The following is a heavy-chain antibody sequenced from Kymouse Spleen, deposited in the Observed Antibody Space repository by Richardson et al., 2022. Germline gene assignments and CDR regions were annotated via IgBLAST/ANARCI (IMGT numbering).Heavy chain of an antibody. V-gene: IGHV4-31*03. J-gene: IGHJ4*02. CDR1: GGSISSGGYY. CDR3: ARETARFWSGYYTGGYFDY. Sequence: QVQLQESGPGLVKPSQTLSLTCTVSGGSISSGGYYWSWIRQHPGKGLEWIGYIYYSGSTYYNPSLKSRVTISVDTSKNQFSLKLSSVTAADTAVYYCARETARFWSGYYTGGYFDYWGQGTLVTVSS. D-gene: IGHD3-3*01. CDR2: IYYSGST.